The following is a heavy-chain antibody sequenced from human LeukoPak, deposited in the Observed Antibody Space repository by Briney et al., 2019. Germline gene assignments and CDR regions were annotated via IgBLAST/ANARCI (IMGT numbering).Heavy chain of an antibody. CDR1: GFTFTTYW. D-gene: IGHD3-22*01. J-gene: IGHJ4*02. Sequence: GGSLRLPCAASGFTFTTYWMHWVRQAPGKGLVWVSHINSDGSITSYADSVKGRFTISRDNSKNTLYLQMNSLRAEDTAVYYCAKVPLGGGLFHDYWGQGTLVTVSS. CDR2: INSDGSIT. V-gene: IGHV3-74*01. CDR3: AKVPLGGGLFHDY.